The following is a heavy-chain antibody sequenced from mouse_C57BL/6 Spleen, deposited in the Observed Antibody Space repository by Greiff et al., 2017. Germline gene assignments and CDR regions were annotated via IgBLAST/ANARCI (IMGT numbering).Heavy chain of an antibody. CDR3: AIVGLRRNFDV. Sequence: DVKLVESGGGLVKPGGSLKLSCAASGFTFSSYAMSWVRQTPEKRLEWVATISDGGSYTYYPDNVKGRFTISRDNAKNNLYLQMSHLKSEDTAMYYCAIVGLRRNFDVWGTGTTVTVSS. CDR1: GFTFSSYA. CDR2: ISDGGSYT. V-gene: IGHV5-4*03. D-gene: IGHD2-4*01. J-gene: IGHJ1*03.